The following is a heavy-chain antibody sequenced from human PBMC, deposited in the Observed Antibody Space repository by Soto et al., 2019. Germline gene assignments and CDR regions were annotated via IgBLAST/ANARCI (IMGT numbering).Heavy chain of an antibody. CDR3: AYSRRPSTLTTSAEYFQH. V-gene: IGHV2-5*02. D-gene: IGHD4-17*01. CDR1: GFSLTTSGVS. J-gene: IGHJ1*01. Sequence: QITLKESGPTLVKPTQPLTLTCTFSGFSLTTSGVSVAWIRQPPGKALEWLALIYWDDDKRYSPSLESRLTITKDXXKXSXXLTMTNMDTVDTATYYCAYSRRPSTLTTSAEYFQHWGKGTLVTVSS. CDR2: IYWDDDK.